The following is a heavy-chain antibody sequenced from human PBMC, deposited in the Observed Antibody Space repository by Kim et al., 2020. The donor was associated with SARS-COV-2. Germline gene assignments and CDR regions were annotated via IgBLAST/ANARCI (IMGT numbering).Heavy chain of an antibody. Sequence: SETLSLTCTVSGGSISSYYWSWIRQPPGKGLEWIGYIYYSGSTNYNPSLKSRVTISVDTSKNQFSLKLSSVTAADTAVYYCARFSPVIFGVVRTGWFDPWGQGTLVTVSS. V-gene: IGHV4-59*08. CDR2: IYYSGST. J-gene: IGHJ5*02. CDR1: GGSISSYY. CDR3: ARFSPVIFGVVRTGWFDP. D-gene: IGHD3-3*01.